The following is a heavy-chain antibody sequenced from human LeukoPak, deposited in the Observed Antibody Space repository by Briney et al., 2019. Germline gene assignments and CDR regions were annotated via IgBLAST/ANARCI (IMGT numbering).Heavy chain of an antibody. Sequence: GRSLRLSCAASGFIFSSYWIHWVRQAPGKGLEWVANIKQDGSEKYYVDSVKGRFTISRDNAKKSAYLQMNSLRADDTAVYYCVRAMDSWGQGTLVTVSS. CDR2: IKQDGSEK. CDR1: GFIFSSYW. V-gene: IGHV3-7*03. CDR3: VRAMDS. J-gene: IGHJ4*02.